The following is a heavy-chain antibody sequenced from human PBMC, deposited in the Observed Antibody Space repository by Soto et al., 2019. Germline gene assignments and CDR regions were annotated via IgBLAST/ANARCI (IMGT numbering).Heavy chain of an antibody. CDR1: GHTFTSYA. J-gene: IGHJ6*02. CDR3: ARGELRYFDWLLMDYYGMDV. Sequence: GASVKVSCKASGHTFTSYAMHWVRQAPGQRLEWMGWINAGNGNTKYSQKFQGRVTITRDTSASTAYMELSSLRSEDTAVYYCARGELRYFDWLLMDYYGMDVWGQGTTVTV. V-gene: IGHV1-3*01. D-gene: IGHD3-9*01. CDR2: INAGNGNT.